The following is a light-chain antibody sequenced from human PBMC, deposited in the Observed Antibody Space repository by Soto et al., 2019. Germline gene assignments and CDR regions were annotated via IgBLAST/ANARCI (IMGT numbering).Light chain of an antibody. Sequence: EIVLTQSPGTLSLSPGERATLSCRASQSLSSNYLAWYQQRPGQSPRLLVYGASSRATGIPDRFSGSGFGTDFALTISRLEPEDFAVYYCQQYGSSGTFGQGTKVEIK. CDR3: QQYGSSGT. CDR2: GAS. J-gene: IGKJ1*01. CDR1: QSLSSNY. V-gene: IGKV3-20*01.